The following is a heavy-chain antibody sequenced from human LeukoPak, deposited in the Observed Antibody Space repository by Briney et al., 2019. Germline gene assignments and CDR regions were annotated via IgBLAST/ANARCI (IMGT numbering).Heavy chain of an antibody. CDR1: GFTFSSYS. D-gene: IGHD1-20*01. J-gene: IGHJ5*02. CDR2: ISSSSSYI. Sequence: GGSLRLSCAAYGFTFSSYSMNWVRQAPGKGLEWVSSISSSSSYIYYADSVKGRFTISRDNAKNSLYLQMNSLRAEDTAVYYCARDGYNWNDRWFDPWGQGTLVTVSS. CDR3: ARDGYNWNDRWFDP. V-gene: IGHV3-21*01.